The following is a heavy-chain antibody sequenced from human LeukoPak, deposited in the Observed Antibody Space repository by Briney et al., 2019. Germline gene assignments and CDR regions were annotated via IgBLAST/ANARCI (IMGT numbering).Heavy chain of an antibody. CDR1: GFTFSSYG. CDR2: MSYDGSNK. CDR3: AKEIIRLGELSPYFDY. V-gene: IGHV3-30*18. Sequence: GGSLRLSCAASGFTFSSYGMHWVRQAPGKGLEWVAVMSYDGSNKYYADSVKGRFTISRDNSKNTLYLQMNSLRAEDTAVYYCAKEIIRLGELSPYFDYWGQGTLVTVSS. J-gene: IGHJ4*02. D-gene: IGHD3-16*02.